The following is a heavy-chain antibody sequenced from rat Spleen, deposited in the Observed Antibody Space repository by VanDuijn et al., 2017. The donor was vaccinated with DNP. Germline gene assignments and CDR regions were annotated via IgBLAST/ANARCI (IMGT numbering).Heavy chain of an antibody. Sequence: EVQLVESGGGPVQPGRSLKLSCVASGFIFSNYWMTWIRQAPGKGLEWVASISNTGDNTYYSDTVRGRFSLSRDNAKSTLYLQVNSPRSEDTATYYCASRPPPTRGPFDYWGQGVTVTVSS. CDR2: ISNTGDNT. D-gene: IGHD1-4*01. CDR3: ASRPPPTRGPFDY. CDR1: GFIFSNYW. J-gene: IGHJ2*01. V-gene: IGHV5-31*01.